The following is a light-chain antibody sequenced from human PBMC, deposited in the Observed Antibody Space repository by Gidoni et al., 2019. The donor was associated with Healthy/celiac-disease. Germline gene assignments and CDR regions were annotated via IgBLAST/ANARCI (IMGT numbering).Light chain of an antibody. CDR1: QSVSSY. CDR3: QQRSNWPPLT. V-gene: IGKV3-11*01. J-gene: IGKJ4*01. CDR2: DAP. Sequence: EIVLTQSPATLSLSPGERATLPCRASQSVSSYLAWYQQKPGQAPRLLIYDAPNRATGIPARFSGSGSGTDFTLTISSLEPEDFAVYYCQQRSNWPPLTFGGGTEVEIK.